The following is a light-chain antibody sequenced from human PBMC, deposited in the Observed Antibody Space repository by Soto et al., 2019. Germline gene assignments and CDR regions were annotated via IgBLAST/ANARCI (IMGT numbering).Light chain of an antibody. V-gene: IGKV3-15*01. CDR3: QQYDNWPPLT. J-gene: IGKJ4*01. Sequence: EIVMTQSPATLSMSPGERATLSCRASQSVSSNLAWYQQKPGQTPRLVIYGASTRATGIPTRFSGSGSGTEFTLTISSLQSEDFAVYYCQQYDNWPPLTFGGGTKVEMK. CDR1: QSVSSN. CDR2: GAS.